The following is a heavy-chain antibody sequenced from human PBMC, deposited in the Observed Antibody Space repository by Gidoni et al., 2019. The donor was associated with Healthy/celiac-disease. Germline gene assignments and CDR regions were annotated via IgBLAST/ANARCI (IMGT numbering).Heavy chain of an antibody. Sequence: QVQLVQSGAEVKKPGASVKVSCKASGYTFTSYAMHWVRQAPGQRLEWMGWINAGNGNTKYSQKFQGRVTITRDTSASTAYMELSSLRSEDTAVYYCARGPGVVVIASYYYYMDVWGKGTTVTVSS. V-gene: IGHV1-3*01. D-gene: IGHD2-21*01. J-gene: IGHJ6*03. CDR1: GYTFTSYA. CDR3: ARGPGVVVIASYYYYMDV. CDR2: INAGNGNT.